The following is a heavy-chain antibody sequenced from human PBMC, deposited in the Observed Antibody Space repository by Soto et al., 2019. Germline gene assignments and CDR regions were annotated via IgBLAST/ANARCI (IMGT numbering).Heavy chain of an antibody. D-gene: IGHD2-15*01. CDR3: AREGYCSSGSCALYDHDYFGMDV. CDR1: GYTFSYYY. CDR2: IDPSGNSV. J-gene: IGHJ6*02. Sequence: ASVKVSCKSSGYTFSYYYMHWVRQAPGQGLEWMGLIDPSGNSVSSGQDFQDRLTMIRDTSTNTVYMELRSLRSEDTAVYYCAREGYCSSGSCALYDHDYFGMDVWGQGTTVTVSS. V-gene: IGHV1-46*01.